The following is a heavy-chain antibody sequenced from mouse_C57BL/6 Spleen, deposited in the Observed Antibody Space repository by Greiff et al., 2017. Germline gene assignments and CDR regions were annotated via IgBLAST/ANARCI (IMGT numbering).Heavy chain of an antibody. Sequence: EVQLVESEGGLVQPGSSMKLSCTASGFTFSDYYMAWVRQVPEKGLEWVANISYDGSSTYYLDSLKSRFIISRDNAKNILYLQMSSLKSEDTATYYCARDSNYDAMDYWGQGTSVTVSS. CDR3: ARDSNYDAMDY. CDR2: ISYDGSST. CDR1: GFTFSDYY. J-gene: IGHJ4*01. V-gene: IGHV5-16*01. D-gene: IGHD2-5*01.